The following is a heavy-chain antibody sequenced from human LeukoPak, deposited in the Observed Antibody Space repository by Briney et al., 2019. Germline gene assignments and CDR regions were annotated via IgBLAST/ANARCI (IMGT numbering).Heavy chain of an antibody. Sequence: SETLSLTCTVSGGSISSGDYYWSWIRQPPGKGLEWIGYIYYSGSTYYNPSLNSRVTISVNTSKNQFSLKLSSVTAADTAVYYCARSTPVLVGYWGQGTLVTVSS. CDR2: IYYSGST. J-gene: IGHJ4*02. V-gene: IGHV4-30-4*01. D-gene: IGHD2-8*01. CDR3: ARSTPVLVGY. CDR1: GGSISSGDYY.